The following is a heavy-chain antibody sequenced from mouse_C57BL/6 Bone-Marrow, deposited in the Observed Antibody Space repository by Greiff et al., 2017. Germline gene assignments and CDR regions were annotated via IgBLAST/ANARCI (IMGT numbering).Heavy chain of an antibody. V-gene: IGHV5-15*04. CDR1: GFTFSDYG. CDR2: ISNLAYSI. CDR3: ARIYYGNQAWFAY. J-gene: IGHJ3*01. D-gene: IGHD2-1*01. Sequence: EVLLVESGGGLVQPGGSLKLSCAASGFTFSDYGMAWVRQAPRKGPEWVAFISNLAYSIYYADTVTGRFTISRENAKNTLYLEMSSLRSEDTAMYDCARIYYGNQAWFAYWGQGTLVTVSA.